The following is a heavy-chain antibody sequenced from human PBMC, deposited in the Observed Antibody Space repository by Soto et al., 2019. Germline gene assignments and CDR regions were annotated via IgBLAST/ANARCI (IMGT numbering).Heavy chain of an antibody. CDR3: VRVGAVAANGGYFDY. Sequence: QVQLQESGPGLVKPSETLSLTCNVSGGPMSSYYWSWIRQPAGKGLEWIGRIYSSGTTAYNPSLRSRLTMSLDTSKNQFSLKVTSVTAADTAVYYCVRVGAVAANGGYFDYWGQGALVTVSA. CDR1: GGPMSSYY. J-gene: IGHJ4*02. V-gene: IGHV4-4*07. D-gene: IGHD6-19*01. CDR2: IYSSGTT.